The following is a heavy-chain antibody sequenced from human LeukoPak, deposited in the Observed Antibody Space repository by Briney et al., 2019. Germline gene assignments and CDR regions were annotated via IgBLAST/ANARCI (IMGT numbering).Heavy chain of an antibody. Sequence: PSETLSLTCAVYGRSFSGYYWSWIRQPPGKGLEWIGEINHSGSTNYNPSLKSRVTISVDTSKNQFSLKLSSVTAADTAVYYCARGLRGVSLYHYFDYWGQGTLVTVSS. V-gene: IGHV4-34*01. J-gene: IGHJ4*02. CDR3: ARGLRGVSLYHYFDY. CDR1: GRSFSGYY. CDR2: INHSGST. D-gene: IGHD3-16*02.